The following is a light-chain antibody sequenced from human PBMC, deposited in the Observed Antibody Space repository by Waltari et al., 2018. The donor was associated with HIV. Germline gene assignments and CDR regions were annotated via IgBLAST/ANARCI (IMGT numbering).Light chain of an antibody. V-gene: IGLV2-14*01. Sequence: HSALTQPASVSGSPGQSITISCTGTSSDGGGYDYVAWYQQHPGKAPKLMMYEVSNRPAGVANRFSGSKSGHTASQTISGHQDEDEADYYCRSYTSSSTLVVGTGTKVTVL. CDR3: RSYTSSSTLV. CDR2: EVS. CDR1: SSDGGGYDY. J-gene: IGLJ1*01.